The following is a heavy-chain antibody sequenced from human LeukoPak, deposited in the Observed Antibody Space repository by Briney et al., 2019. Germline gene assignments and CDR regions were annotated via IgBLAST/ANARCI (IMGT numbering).Heavy chain of an antibody. Sequence: GGSLSLSCAASGFTFSSYAMSWVRQAPGKGLEWVSAISGSGGSTYYADSVKGRFTISRDNSKNTLYLQMNSLRAEDTAVYYCAKSAYYDSSGYYREWYFDYWGQGTLVTVSS. CDR3: AKSAYYDSSGYYREWYFDY. CDR2: ISGSGGST. CDR1: GFTFSSYA. V-gene: IGHV3-23*01. D-gene: IGHD3-22*01. J-gene: IGHJ4*02.